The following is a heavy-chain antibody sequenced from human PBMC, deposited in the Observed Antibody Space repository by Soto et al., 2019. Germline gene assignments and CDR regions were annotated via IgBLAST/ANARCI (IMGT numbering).Heavy chain of an antibody. CDR3: ARRAETNGWNGFGADKYYFDF. CDR1: GYTFTSYD. D-gene: IGHD1-1*01. CDR2: LNPNTGNS. V-gene: IGHV1-8*01. Sequence: GASVKVSCKASGYTFTSYDIYWVRLATGLGLEWMGWLNPNTGNSGYAQKFQGRITVTSDTSINTVHMELSSLRSEDTAVYYCARRAETNGWNGFGADKYYFDFWGQGTLVTVSS. J-gene: IGHJ4*02.